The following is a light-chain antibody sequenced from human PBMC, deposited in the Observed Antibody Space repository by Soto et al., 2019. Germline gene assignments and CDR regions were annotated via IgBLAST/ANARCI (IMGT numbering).Light chain of an antibody. V-gene: IGLV2-14*03. Sequence: QSVLTRPASVSGSPGQSITISCTGTSSDVGGYNYVSWYQQHPGKAPKVMIFDVSNRPSGVSNRFSGSKSGNTASLTISGLQAEDEADYYCSSYTSISSVVFGGGTKVTVL. CDR2: DVS. J-gene: IGLJ2*01. CDR3: SSYTSISSVV. CDR1: SSDVGGYNY.